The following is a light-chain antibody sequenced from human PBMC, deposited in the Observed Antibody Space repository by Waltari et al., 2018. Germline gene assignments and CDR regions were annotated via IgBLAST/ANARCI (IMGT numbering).Light chain of an antibody. J-gene: IGLJ3*02. CDR2: SND. Sequence: QSVLTQPPSASGTPGQRVTISCSGSSSNLGSNLVNWYQQLPGTAPKLLIYSNDQRPSGVPDRFSGSKSGTSAYLAISGLHSEDEAEYYCAAWDDSLLGVFGGGTKLTVL. V-gene: IGLV1-44*01. CDR1: SSNLGSNL. CDR3: AAWDDSLLGV.